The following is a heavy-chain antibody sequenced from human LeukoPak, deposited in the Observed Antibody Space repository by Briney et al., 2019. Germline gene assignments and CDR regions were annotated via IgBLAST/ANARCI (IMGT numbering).Heavy chain of an antibody. J-gene: IGHJ3*02. V-gene: IGHV3-48*04. CDR1: GFTFSSYS. D-gene: IGHD1-26*01. Sequence: PGGSLRLSCAASGFTFSSYSMNWVRQAPGKGLEWVSYISSSSSTIYYADSVKGRFTISRDNAKNSLYLQMNSLRAEDTAVYYCAREGALTGPAWELHPFLYAFDIWGQGTMVTVSS. CDR3: AREGALTGPAWELHPFLYAFDI. CDR2: ISSSSSTI.